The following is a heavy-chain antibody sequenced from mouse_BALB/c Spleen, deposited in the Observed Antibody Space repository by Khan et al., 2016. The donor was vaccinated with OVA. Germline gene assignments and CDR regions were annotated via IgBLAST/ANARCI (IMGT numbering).Heavy chain of an antibody. J-gene: IGHJ2*01. CDR3: ARDYGSSYLFFDY. Sequence: EVQLQESGPGLVKPSQSLSLTCTVTGYSITSDYAWNWIRQFPGNKLEWMAYITYSGSTGYNPSLKGRISITRDTSKNQFFLQLNCVTTEDTATYYCARDYGSSYLFFDYWGQGTTLTVSS. CDR2: ITYSGST. CDR1: GYSITSDYA. V-gene: IGHV3-2*02. D-gene: IGHD1-1*01.